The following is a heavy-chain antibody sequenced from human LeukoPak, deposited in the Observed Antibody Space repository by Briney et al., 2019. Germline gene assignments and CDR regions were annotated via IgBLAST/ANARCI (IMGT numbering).Heavy chain of an antibody. CDR1: GVTFNRSW. D-gene: IGHD1-1*01. V-gene: IGHV3-7*01. CDR3: AIWTSGSY. Sequence: GGSLRLSCAASGVTFNRSWMNWVRQAPGKGLEWVANMDPSGSQKRYVDSVKGRFTISKDNPGTSLYLEMYSLRAEDTAIYYCAIWTSGSYWGQGTPVTVYS. J-gene: IGHJ4*02. CDR2: MDPSGSQK.